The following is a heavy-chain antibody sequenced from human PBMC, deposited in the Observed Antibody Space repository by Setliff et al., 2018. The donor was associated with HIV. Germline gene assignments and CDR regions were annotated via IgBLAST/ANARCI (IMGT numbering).Heavy chain of an antibody. CDR1: GFTLSTYT. D-gene: IGHD3-22*01. V-gene: IGHV3-21*01. Sequence: PGGSLRLSCAASGFTLSTYTMNWVRQAPGKGLEWISSISSNIIYIYYADSVRGRFTISRDNAKNSLYLQMNSLRVEDTAVYYCAGSRGYFVKAEWGQGTLVTVSS. CDR2: ISSNIIYI. CDR3: AGSRGYFVKAE. J-gene: IGHJ4*02.